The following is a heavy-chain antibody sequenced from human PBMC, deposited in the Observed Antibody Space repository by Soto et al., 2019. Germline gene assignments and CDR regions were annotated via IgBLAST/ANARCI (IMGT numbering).Heavy chain of an antibody. V-gene: IGHV4-59*01. Sequence: PSETLSLTCTVSGGSISSYYWSWIRQPPGKGLEWIGYIYYSGSTNYKPSIKSRVTITVDTSKNQFSLKLSYVTTADTAVYYCARGGIAAFDPWGQGTLVTVSS. CDR2: IYYSGST. D-gene: IGHD6-13*01. CDR1: GGSISSYY. J-gene: IGHJ5*02. CDR3: ARGGIAAFDP.